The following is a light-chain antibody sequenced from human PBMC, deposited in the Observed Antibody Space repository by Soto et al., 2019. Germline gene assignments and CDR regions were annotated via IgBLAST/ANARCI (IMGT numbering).Light chain of an antibody. V-gene: IGLV2-14*01. CDR1: SSDVVTYKY. CDR2: EVS. Sequence: QSALTQPASVSGSPGQSIAISCTGTSSDVVTYKYVSWYQQHPGKAPKLMIYEVSIRPSGVSDRFSGSKSGNTASLTISGLRPEDEAYYYGWSYAGRTTRVVFGGGTKLTGL. CDR3: WSYAGRTTRVV. J-gene: IGLJ2*01.